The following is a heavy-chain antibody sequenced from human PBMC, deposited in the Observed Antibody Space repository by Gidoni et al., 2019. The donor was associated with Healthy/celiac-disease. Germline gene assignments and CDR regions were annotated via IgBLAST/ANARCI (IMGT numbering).Heavy chain of an antibody. CDR2: IYYSGST. J-gene: IGHJ4*02. V-gene: IGHV4-39*07. CDR3: ARDLSSGSYSITPYFDY. Sequence: QLQLQESGPGLVKPSETLSLTCTVSGGSISSSIYYWGWIRQPPGKGLEWIGSIYYSGSTYYNPSLKSRVTISVDTSKNQFSLKLSSVTAADTAVYYCARDLSSGSYSITPYFDYWGQGTLVTVSS. CDR1: GGSISSSIYY. D-gene: IGHD1-26*01.